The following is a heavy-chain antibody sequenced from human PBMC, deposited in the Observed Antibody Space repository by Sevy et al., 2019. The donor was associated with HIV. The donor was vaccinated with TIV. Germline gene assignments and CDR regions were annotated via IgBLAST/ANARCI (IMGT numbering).Heavy chain of an antibody. Sequence: GESLKISCKGSGYSFTSYWIGWVRQMPGKGLEWMGIIYPGDSDTRYSPSFQGPVTISADKSISTAYLQWSSLKASDTGMDYCGGAKAGAGGGNDYWGQGTLVTVSS. CDR2: IYPGDSDT. CDR1: GYSFTSYW. V-gene: IGHV5-51*01. D-gene: IGHD6-13*01. CDR3: GGAKAGAGGGNDY. J-gene: IGHJ4*02.